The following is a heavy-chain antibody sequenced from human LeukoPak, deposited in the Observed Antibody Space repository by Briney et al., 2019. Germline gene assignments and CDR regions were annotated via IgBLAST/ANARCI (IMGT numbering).Heavy chain of an antibody. D-gene: IGHD6-6*01. CDR1: GGSISSSNW. Sequence: SETLSLTCAVSGGSISSSNWWSWVRQPPGKGREWIGYIYHSGSTFYNPSLKSRVTISVDRCKNQFCLKLSSVTAAGTSVYYCARVYSSSSVDYWGQGTLVTVPS. J-gene: IGHJ4*02. CDR2: IYHSGST. CDR3: ARVYSSSSVDY. V-gene: IGHV4-4*02.